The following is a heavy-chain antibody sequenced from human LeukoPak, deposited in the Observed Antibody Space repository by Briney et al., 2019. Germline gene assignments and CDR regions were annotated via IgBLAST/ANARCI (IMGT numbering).Heavy chain of an antibody. J-gene: IGHJ3*02. D-gene: IGHD3-10*01. Sequence: XTXSLTCTVSGGSISSYYWSWIRQPPGKGLEWIGYIYYSGSTNYNPSLKSRVTMSVDTSKNQFSLKLSSVTAADTAVYYCARDPGFTMARGNGAFDIWGQGTMVTVSS. CDR2: IYYSGST. CDR1: GGSISSYY. V-gene: IGHV4-59*12. CDR3: ARDPGFTMARGNGAFDI.